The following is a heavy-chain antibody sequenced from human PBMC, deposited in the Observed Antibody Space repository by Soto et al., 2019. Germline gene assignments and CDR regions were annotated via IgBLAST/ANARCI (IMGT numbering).Heavy chain of an antibody. CDR1: GGSISSYY. D-gene: IGHD2-15*01. Sequence: SETLSLTCTVSGGSISSYYWSWIRQPPGKGLEWIGYIYYSGSTNYNPSLKSRVTISVDTSKNQFSLKLSSVTAADTAVYYCARGDMEGFDAFDIWGQGTMVTVSS. CDR3: ARGDMEGFDAFDI. V-gene: IGHV4-59*01. CDR2: IYYSGST. J-gene: IGHJ3*02.